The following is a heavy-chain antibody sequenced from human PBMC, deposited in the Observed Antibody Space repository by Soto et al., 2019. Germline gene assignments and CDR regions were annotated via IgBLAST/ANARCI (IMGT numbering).Heavy chain of an antibody. CDR2: IYEGGNT. CDR3: VRRSPEAAFEN. Sequence: PSETLSLTCAVSGGSIIRDGYSLSWIRQPPGNGLQWIGHIYEGGNTYYTPSRESRVATSTDKSKTQYSLRLSSVTAADTAVHCCVRRSPEAAFENWARGTMVTVSS. CDR1: GGSIIRDGYS. V-gene: IGHV4-30-2*01. J-gene: IGHJ4*03. D-gene: IGHD6-25*01.